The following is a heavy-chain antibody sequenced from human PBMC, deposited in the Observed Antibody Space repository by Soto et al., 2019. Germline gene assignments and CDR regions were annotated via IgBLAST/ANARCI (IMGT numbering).Heavy chain of an antibody. CDR1: GFTFSSYG. CDR2: IWYDGSNK. CDR3: ARALNYYDSSGYYYDDYYYGMDV. J-gene: IGHJ6*02. Sequence: PGGSLRLSCAASGFTFSSYGMHWVRQAPGKGLEWVAVIWYDGSNKYYADSVKGRFTISRDNSKNTLYLQMNSLRAEDTAVYYCARALNYYDSSGYYYDDYYYGMDVWGQGTTVTVSS. D-gene: IGHD3-22*01. V-gene: IGHV3-33*01.